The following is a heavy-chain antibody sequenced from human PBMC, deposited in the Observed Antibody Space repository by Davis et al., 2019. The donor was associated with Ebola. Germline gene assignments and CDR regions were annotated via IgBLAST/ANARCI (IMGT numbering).Heavy chain of an antibody. J-gene: IGHJ4*02. CDR3: ARSLVGATSS. CDR2: ISYDGSNK. CDR1: GFIFSSYA. V-gene: IGHV3-30-3*01. D-gene: IGHD1-26*01. Sequence: GESLKISCAASGFIFSSYAMHWLRQAPGKGLQWVAVISYDGSNKYYADSVKGRFTISRDNSKNTLYLQMNSLRAEDTAVYYCARSLVGATSSWGQGTLVTVSS.